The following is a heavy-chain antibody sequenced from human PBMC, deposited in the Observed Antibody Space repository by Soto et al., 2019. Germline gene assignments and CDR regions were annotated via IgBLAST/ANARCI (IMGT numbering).Heavy chain of an antibody. CDR2: IFASGTTI. D-gene: IGHD3-9*01. CDR1: GFTFSSYS. J-gene: IGHJ4*02. Sequence: GGSLRLSCVASGFTFSSYSMVWVCQAPGKGLEWVSYIFASGTTIYYADSVKGRFTVSRENAQNSLSLLINNLRAEDTAVYYCARDKDWAFDSWGQGTLVTVSS. V-gene: IGHV3-48*03. CDR3: ARDKDWAFDS.